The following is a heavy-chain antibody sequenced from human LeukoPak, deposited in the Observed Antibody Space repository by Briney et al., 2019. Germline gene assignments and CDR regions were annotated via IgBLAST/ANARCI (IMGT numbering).Heavy chain of an antibody. J-gene: IGHJ4*02. CDR1: GESFSGYY. Sequence: SETLSLTCAVYGESFSGYYWSWIRQPPGKGLEWIGEINHSGSTNYNPSLKSRVTISVDTSKNQFSLKLSSVTAADTAVYYCAIPDSSGYYFDYWGQGTLVTVSS. CDR3: AIPDSSGYYFDY. D-gene: IGHD3-22*01. V-gene: IGHV4-34*01. CDR2: INHSGST.